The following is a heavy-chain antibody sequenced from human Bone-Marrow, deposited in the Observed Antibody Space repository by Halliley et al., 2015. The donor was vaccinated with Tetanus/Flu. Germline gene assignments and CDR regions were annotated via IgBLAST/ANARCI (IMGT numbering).Heavy chain of an antibody. Sequence: SLRLSCTASGFTFSSYAMSWVRQAPGKGLEWVAGIGGSGGGTNYADSEKGRFTISRDNSKNTLYLQMNSLRAEDTAVYYCAKVASVGVPKGWFDPWGPGTLVIVSS. D-gene: IGHD1-26*01. CDR3: AKVASVGVPKGWFDP. V-gene: IGHV3-23*01. CDR1: GFTFSSYA. J-gene: IGHJ5*02. CDR2: IGGSGGGT.